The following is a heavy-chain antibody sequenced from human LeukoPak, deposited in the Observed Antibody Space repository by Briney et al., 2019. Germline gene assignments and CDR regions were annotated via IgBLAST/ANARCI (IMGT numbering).Heavy chain of an antibody. CDR2: IYSGGST. CDR3: ARTTRTWEDV. D-gene: IGHD1-14*01. J-gene: IGHJ6*04. Sequence: GGSLRLSCAASGFTVSSNYMSWVRQAPGKGLEWVSVIYSGGSTYYADSVKGRFTISRDNSKNTLYPQMNSLRAEDTAVYYSARTTRTWEDVWGKGTTVTVSS. CDR1: GFTVSSNY. V-gene: IGHV3-66*02.